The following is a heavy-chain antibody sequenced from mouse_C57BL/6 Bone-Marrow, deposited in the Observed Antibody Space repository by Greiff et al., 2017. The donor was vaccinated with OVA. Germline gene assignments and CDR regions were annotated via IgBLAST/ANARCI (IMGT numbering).Heavy chain of an antibody. CDR3: ARSKYFDY. Sequence: QVQLKESGAELVRPGTSVKVSCKASGYAFTNYLIEWVKQRPGQGLEWIGVINPGSGGTNYNEKFKGKATLTADKSSSTAYMQLSSLTSEDSAVYFCARSKYFDYWGQGTTLTVSS. CDR1: GYAFTNYL. CDR2: INPGSGGT. J-gene: IGHJ2*01. V-gene: IGHV1-54*01.